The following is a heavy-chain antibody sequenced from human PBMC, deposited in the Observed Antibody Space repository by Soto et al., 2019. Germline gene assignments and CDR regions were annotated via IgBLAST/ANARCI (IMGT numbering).Heavy chain of an antibody. CDR2: INPNSGGT. Sequence: GASVKVSCKASGYTFTGYYMHWVRQAPGQGLEWMGWINPNSGGTNYAQKFRGRVTMTRDTPISTAYMELSRLRSDDTAVYYCAREPAYCSGGSCYSGAFDYWGQGTLVTVSS. V-gene: IGHV1-2*02. CDR1: GYTFTGYY. J-gene: IGHJ4*02. D-gene: IGHD2-15*01. CDR3: AREPAYCSGGSCYSGAFDY.